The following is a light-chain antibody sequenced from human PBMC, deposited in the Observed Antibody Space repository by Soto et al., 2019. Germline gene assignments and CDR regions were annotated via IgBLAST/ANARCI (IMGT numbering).Light chain of an antibody. J-gene: IGKJ2*01. CDR2: DAS. V-gene: IGKV3-11*01. CDR3: QHRSNCPNT. CDR1: QSVSTF. Sequence: EIVLTQSPATLSLSPGARATLSCRASQSVSTFLAWYQQKPRQSPRLLIYDASTRAPVITAMITASGSGTYFTLTISSLEPEDSAVYYWQHRSNCPNTFGQGTKLEIK.